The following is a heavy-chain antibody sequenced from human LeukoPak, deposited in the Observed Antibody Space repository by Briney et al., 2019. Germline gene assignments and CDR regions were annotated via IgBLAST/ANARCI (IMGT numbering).Heavy chain of an antibody. CDR3: ARGRTVTTVNFFDY. J-gene: IGHJ4*02. CDR2: ISKDGSST. V-gene: IGHV3-74*01. D-gene: IGHD4-17*01. CDR1: GFTFSSYW. Sequence: PGGSLRLSCAASGFTFSSYWMHWVRQAPGKGLVWVSRISKDGSSTNYADSVEGRLTISRDNAKNTLYLQINSLRAEDTAVYYCARGRTVTTVNFFDYWGQGTLVTVSS.